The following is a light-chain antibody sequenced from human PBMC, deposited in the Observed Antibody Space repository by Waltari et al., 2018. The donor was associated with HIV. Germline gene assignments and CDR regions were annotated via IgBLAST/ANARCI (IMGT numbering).Light chain of an antibody. Sequence: DIVMTQSPDSLAVSLGERATINCKSSQSVLYSSNNNNYLAWYQQKPGQPPKLLIYWASTRESGVPDRFSGSGSGTDFTLTISSLQAEDVAVYYCQQYYSTPFTFGPGTRVD. V-gene: IGKV4-1*01. J-gene: IGKJ3*01. CDR3: QQYYSTPFT. CDR2: WAS. CDR1: QSVLYSSNNNNY.